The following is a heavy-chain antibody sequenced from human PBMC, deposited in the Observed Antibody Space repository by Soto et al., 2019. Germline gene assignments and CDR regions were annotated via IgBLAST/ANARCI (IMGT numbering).Heavy chain of an antibody. CDR1: GGSVSSGSYY. CDR3: AGAGVAARIHGWFDP. CDR2: IYYSGSA. J-gene: IGHJ5*02. Sequence: SETLSLTCTVSGGSVSSGSYYWSWIRQPPGKGLEWIGYIYYSGSANYNPSLKSRVTISVDTSKNQFSLKLSSVTAADTAVYYCAGAGVAARIHGWFDPWGQGTLVTVSS. V-gene: IGHV4-61*01. D-gene: IGHD6-6*01.